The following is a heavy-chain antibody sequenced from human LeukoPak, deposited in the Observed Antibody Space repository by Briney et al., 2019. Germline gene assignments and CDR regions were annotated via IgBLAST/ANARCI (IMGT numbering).Heavy chain of an antibody. D-gene: IGHD1-26*01. CDR3: ARGVSGSYGKFDY. J-gene: IGHJ4*02. Sequence: GWSLRLSCAASGFTFSSYWMHWVRQAPGKGLVWVSRINIDGSTTNYADSVKGRFTISRDNAKNTLYLQMNSLRAEDTAVYYCARGVSGSYGKFDYWGQGTLVTVSS. V-gene: IGHV3-74*01. CDR1: GFTFSSYW. CDR2: INIDGSTT.